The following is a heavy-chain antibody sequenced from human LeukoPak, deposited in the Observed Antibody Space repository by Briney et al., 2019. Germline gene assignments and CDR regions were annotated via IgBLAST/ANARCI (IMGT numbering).Heavy chain of an antibody. CDR3: ARDGAMIEGFDP. V-gene: IGHV3-30*02. CDR1: GFTFNSHA. D-gene: IGHD3-22*01. Sequence: GGSLRLSCAASGFTFNSHAMHWVRQAPGKGLEWVAFISYEGSTEYYAESVKGRFTVSRDNSKNTLYLQMNSLRAEDTAVYYCARDGAMIEGFDPWGQGTLVTVSS. J-gene: IGHJ5*02. CDR2: ISYEGSTE.